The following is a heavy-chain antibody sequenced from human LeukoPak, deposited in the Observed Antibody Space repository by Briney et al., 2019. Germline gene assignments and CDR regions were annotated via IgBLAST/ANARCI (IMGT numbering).Heavy chain of an antibody. V-gene: IGHV4-61*01. CDR1: GGSVSSGSYY. J-gene: IGHJ6*04. Sequence: SETLSLTCAVSGGSVSSGSYYWSWIRQPPGKGLEWIGYICYSGSTNYNPSLKSRVTISVDTSKNQFSLKLSSVTAADTAVYYCARDGYYYGPVDVWGKGTTVTVSS. CDR2: ICYSGST. CDR3: ARDGYYYGPVDV. D-gene: IGHD3-10*01.